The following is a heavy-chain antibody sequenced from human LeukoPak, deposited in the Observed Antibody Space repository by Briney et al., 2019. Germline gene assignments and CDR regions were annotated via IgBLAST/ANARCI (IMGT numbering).Heavy chain of an antibody. D-gene: IGHD2-2*01. V-gene: IGHV4-34*01. Sequence: SETLSLTCAVYGGSFSGYYWSWIRQPPGKGLEWIGEINHSGSTNYNPSLKSRVTISVETSKKQFSLKLSSVTAADTAVYYCARAAYCSSTSCYYNWFDPWGQGTLVTVSS. CDR1: GGSFSGYY. J-gene: IGHJ5*02. CDR3: ARAAYCSSTSCYYNWFDP. CDR2: INHSGST.